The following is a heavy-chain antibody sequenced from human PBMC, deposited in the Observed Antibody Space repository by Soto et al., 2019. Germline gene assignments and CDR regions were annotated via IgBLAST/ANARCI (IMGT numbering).Heavy chain of an antibody. D-gene: IGHD2-2*01. CDR3: TTHNVYARSPPLHD. Sequence: QLVESGGGLVRPGESLRLTCAVSGIAFTYASINWVRQVPGRGPEWVGRIEGKTGGGTTDYAAPVKGRFTISRDTSQNTVLLHLDIVKCANGGVCYGTTHNVYARSPPLHDGVQETQVTFSS. CDR1: GIAFTYAS. J-gene: IGHJ4*02. V-gene: IGHV3-15*07. CDR2: IEGKTGGGTT.